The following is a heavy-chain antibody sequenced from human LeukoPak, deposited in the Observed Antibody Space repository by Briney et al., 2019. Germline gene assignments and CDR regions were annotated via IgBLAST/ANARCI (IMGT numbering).Heavy chain of an antibody. Sequence: GASVKVSCKAAGYTFTSYDINWVRQATGQGLEWMGWMNPNSGNTGYAQKFQGRVTMTRNTSISTAYMELSSLRSDDTAVYYCARDGHRMYYYESSVYRFDYWGQGTLFTVSS. V-gene: IGHV1-8*01. J-gene: IGHJ4*02. D-gene: IGHD3-22*01. CDR3: ARDGHRMYYYESSVYRFDY. CDR1: GYTFTSYD. CDR2: MNPNSGNT.